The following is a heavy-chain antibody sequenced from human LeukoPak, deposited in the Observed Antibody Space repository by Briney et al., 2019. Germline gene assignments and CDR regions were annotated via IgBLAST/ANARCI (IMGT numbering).Heavy chain of an antibody. V-gene: IGHV4-61*02. J-gene: IGHJ2*01. CDR3: ARAIYGGNSNWYFDL. D-gene: IGHD4-23*01. CDR2: IYTSGST. Sequence: PSQTLSLTRTVSGGSISSGSYYWSWIRQPAGKGLEWIGRIYTSGSTNYNPSLKSRVTISVDTSKNQFSLKLSSETAADTAVYYCARAIYGGNSNWYFDLWGRGTLVTVSS. CDR1: GGSISSGSYY.